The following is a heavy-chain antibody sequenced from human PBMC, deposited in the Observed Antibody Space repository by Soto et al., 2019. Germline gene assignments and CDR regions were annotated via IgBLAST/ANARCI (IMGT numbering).Heavy chain of an antibody. Sequence: PSETLSLTCTVSGGSISSYYWSWIRQPPGKGLEWIGYIYYSGSTNYNPSLKSRVTISVDTSKNQFSLKLSSVTAADTAVYYCARQRGLRYYGMDVWGQGTTVTVSS. V-gene: IGHV4-59*08. CDR3: ARQRGLRYYGMDV. CDR1: GGSISSYY. J-gene: IGHJ6*02. D-gene: IGHD4-17*01. CDR2: IYYSGST.